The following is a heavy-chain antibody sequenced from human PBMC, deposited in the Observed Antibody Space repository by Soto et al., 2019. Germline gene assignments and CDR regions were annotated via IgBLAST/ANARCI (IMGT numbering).Heavy chain of an antibody. CDR1: GFTFSNYG. D-gene: IGHD2-8*01. CDR3: ARDIESVTAKHFFYYYAMDV. J-gene: IGHJ6*02. V-gene: IGHV1-18*01. Sequence: ASVKVSCKASGFTFSNYGLNWVRQAPGQGLEWMGWVSANNGHTNYAQNLQGRVSMTTATPTSTAYMELRGLTFDDTAVYYCARDIESVTAKHFFYYYAMDVWGQGTTVTVSS. CDR2: VSANNGHT.